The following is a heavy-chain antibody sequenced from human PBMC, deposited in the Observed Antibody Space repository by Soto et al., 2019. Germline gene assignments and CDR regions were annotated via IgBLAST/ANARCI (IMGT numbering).Heavy chain of an antibody. V-gene: IGHV3-23*01. Sequence: EVQLLESGGSLVQPGGSLRLSCAASGFTFSSYAMTWVRQAPGKGLEWISGINGGGGSTYYADSVKGRFTISRDNSKNPLYLRMHSRRAEDTAVYYCATLRWGGDAFDIWGQGTMVTVSS. CDR1: GFTFSSYA. J-gene: IGHJ3*02. CDR3: ATLRWGGDAFDI. D-gene: IGHD3-16*01. CDR2: INGGGGST.